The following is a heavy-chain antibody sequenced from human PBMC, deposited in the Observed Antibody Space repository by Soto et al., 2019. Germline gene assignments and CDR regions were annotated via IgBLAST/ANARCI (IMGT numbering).Heavy chain of an antibody. CDR1: GGSISSSGYY. Sequence: QVQLQESGPGLVKPSQTLSLTCTVSGGSISSSGYYWSWIRQHPGKGLEWIGYIYYSGSTFYNPSLKSPVTMSVDTSKNQFSLKLTSVTAADTAVYYCARSYSNSPVDYWGQGTLVTVSS. V-gene: IGHV4-31*01. D-gene: IGHD4-4*01. J-gene: IGHJ4*02. CDR2: IYYSGST. CDR3: ARSYSNSPVDY.